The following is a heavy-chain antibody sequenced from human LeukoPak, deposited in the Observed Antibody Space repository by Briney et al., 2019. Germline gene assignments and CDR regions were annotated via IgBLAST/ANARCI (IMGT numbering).Heavy chain of an antibody. J-gene: IGHJ4*02. CDR3: ARDRYEVITPAKPLDY. CDR1: GFTFSSYA. Sequence: GGSLRLSCAASGFTFSSYAMRWVRQAPGKGLEWVSAISGSGGSTYYADSVKGRFTISRDNAKNPLSHHMNSLRAEDTAVYSCARDRYEVITPAKPLDYWGEGTLVTVSS. V-gene: IGHV3-23*01. D-gene: IGHD3-22*01. CDR2: ISGSGGST.